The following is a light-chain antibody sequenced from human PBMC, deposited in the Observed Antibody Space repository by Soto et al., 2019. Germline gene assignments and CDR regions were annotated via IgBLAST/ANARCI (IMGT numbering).Light chain of an antibody. V-gene: IGKV1-13*02. CDR1: QGISSA. Sequence: AIQLTQSPSSLSASVGDRVTITCRASQGISSALAWYQQKPGKAPKLLIYDASSLESGVPSRFSGGGSGTDFTLTISSLQPEDFATYYCQQFNSYPSFGGGTKVEIK. CDR3: QQFNSYPS. J-gene: IGKJ4*01. CDR2: DAS.